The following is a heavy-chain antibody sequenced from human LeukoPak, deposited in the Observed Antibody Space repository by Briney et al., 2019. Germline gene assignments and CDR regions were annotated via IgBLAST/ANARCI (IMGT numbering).Heavy chain of an antibody. CDR3: ARDAAAGTNQVNWFDP. D-gene: IGHD6-13*01. J-gene: IGHJ5*02. CDR2: ISSSSSFI. CDR1: GFTFSSYS. Sequence: GGSLRLSCAASGFTFSSYSMNWVRQAPGRGLEWVSSISSSSSFIYYAHSLKGRFTISRDNAKNSLYLQMNSLRAEDTAVYYCARDAAAGTNQVNWFDPWGQGTLVTVSS. V-gene: IGHV3-21*01.